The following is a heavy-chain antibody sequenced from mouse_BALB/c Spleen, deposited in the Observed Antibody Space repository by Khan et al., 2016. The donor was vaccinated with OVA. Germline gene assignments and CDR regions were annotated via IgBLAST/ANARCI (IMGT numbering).Heavy chain of an antibody. CDR3: AIIYYGYDWFTY. CDR2: IWGDGST. Sequence: QVQLKESGPGLVAPSQSLSITCTVSGLSLTNYGISWIRQPPGKGLEWLGVIWGDGSTNYHSALISRLSINKDNSKSQVFLKLNSLQTDYTATYYWAIIYYGYDWFTYWGQGTLVTVSA. D-gene: IGHD2-2*01. CDR1: GLSLTNYG. V-gene: IGHV2-3*01. J-gene: IGHJ3*01.